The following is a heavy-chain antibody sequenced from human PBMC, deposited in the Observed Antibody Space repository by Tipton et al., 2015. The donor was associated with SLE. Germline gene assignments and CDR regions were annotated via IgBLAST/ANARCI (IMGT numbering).Heavy chain of an antibody. D-gene: IGHD1-26*01. Sequence: TLSLTCSVSGVSISTSRYYWGWIRHSPGQGLEWVGSLYAGGSTYYTPSLKSRVTLSADTSKNQFTLTLTSVTAADTAVYYCARHRLVGFDALTAQSFDYWGQGTLVTVSS. CDR1: GVSISTSRYY. J-gene: IGHJ4*02. CDR3: ARHRLVGFDALTAQSFDY. V-gene: IGHV4-39*01. CDR2: LYAGGST.